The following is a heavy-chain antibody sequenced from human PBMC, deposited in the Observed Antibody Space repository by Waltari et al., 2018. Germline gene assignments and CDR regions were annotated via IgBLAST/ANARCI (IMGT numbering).Heavy chain of an antibody. D-gene: IGHD5-12*01. CDR1: GFSVTYRY. V-gene: IGHV3-53*01. J-gene: IGHJ4*02. CDR3: ARGDGYTKPLDH. Sequence: ELQLVESGGGLVQPGGSLRLTCAASGFSVTYRYMNWVRPAPGKGLEWLSVLYCGGDTYYTDSVDGRFTISRDRSKNTLYLQMNSRRTEDTAVYYCARGDGYTKPLDHWGQGTLVTVSS. CDR2: LYCGGDT.